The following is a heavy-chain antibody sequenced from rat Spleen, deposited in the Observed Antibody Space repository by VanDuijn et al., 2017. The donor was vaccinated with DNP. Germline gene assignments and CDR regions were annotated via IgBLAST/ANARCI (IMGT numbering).Heavy chain of an antibody. V-gene: IGHV5-31*01. CDR3: VRGKNYALDA. J-gene: IGHJ4*01. CDR2: ISSNGGNT. Sequence: EVQLVETGGGLVQPGRSLKLSCVASGFTFNYYWMTWIRQVPGKGLEWLASISSNGGNTYYPDSVKGRFTISRDNTKSILFLQMDSLRPEDTATYYCVRGKNYALDAWGQGTSVTVSS. CDR1: GFTFNYYW. D-gene: IGHD1-4*01.